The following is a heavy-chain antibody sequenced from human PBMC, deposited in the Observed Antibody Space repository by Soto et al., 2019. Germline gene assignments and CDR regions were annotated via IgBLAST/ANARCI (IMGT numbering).Heavy chain of an antibody. J-gene: IGHJ6*02. V-gene: IGHV4-4*02. CDR3: ARTIFGVVPRDYYYYGMDV. CDR2: IYHSGST. Sequence: SGTLSITCAVSGGSISSSNWWSWVRQPPGKGLEWIGEIYHSGSTNYNPSLKSRVTISVDKSKNQFSLKLSSVTAADTAVYYCARTIFGVVPRDYYYYGMDVWGQGTTVTVSS. CDR1: GGSISSSNW. D-gene: IGHD3-3*01.